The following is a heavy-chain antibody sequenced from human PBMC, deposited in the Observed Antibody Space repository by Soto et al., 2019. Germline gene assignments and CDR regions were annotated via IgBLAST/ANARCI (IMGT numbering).Heavy chain of an antibody. V-gene: IGHV1-3*01. CDR1: GYTFTSYA. D-gene: IGHD3-3*01. CDR2: INAGNGNT. CDR3: ARGVLEWLEYFDY. J-gene: IGHJ4*02. Sequence: VKVSCKASGYTFTSYAMHWVRRAPGQRLEWMGWINAGNGNTKYSQKFQGRVTITRDTSASTAYMELSSLRSEDTAVYYCARGVLEWLEYFDYWGQGTLVTVSS.